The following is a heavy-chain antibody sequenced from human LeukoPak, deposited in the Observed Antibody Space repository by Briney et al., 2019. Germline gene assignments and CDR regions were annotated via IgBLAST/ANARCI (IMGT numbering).Heavy chain of an antibody. CDR2: IYTSGST. D-gene: IGHD3-10*01. Sequence: PSETLSLTCTVSGGSISRYYWSWIRQPAGKGLEWIGRIYTSGSTNYNPSLKSRVTMSVDPSKNQFSLELSAGTAADTAVYYCARDGGFGELLYYYFGMDVWGEGTTVTVSS. CDR1: GGSISRYY. J-gene: IGHJ6*04. V-gene: IGHV4-4*07. CDR3: ARDGGFGELLYYYFGMDV.